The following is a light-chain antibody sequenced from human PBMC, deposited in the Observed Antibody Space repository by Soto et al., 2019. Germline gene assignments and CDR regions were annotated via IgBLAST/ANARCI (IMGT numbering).Light chain of an antibody. J-gene: IGKJ2*01. CDR3: QQFQSAPYT. CDR2: DAS. Sequence: DIQMTQSPSSLSASVGDKVTITCQASQDINNYLNWYQQKPGKAPKLLIYDASHLETGVSSRFSGSGSGTHFTFTISSLQPEDVATYYCQQFQSAPYTFGQGTKLEIK. CDR1: QDINNY. V-gene: IGKV1-33*01.